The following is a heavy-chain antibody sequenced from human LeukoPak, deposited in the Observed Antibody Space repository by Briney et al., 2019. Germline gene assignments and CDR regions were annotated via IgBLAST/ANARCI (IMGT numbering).Heavy chain of an antibody. J-gene: IGHJ6*02. Sequence: ASVKVSCKASEYTFTSYYMHWVRQAPGQGIEWMGIINPSGGSTSYAQKFQGRVTMTRDTSTSTVYMELSSLRSEDTAVYYCARGKVVVIARNYYYYYGMDVWGQGTTVTVSS. CDR2: INPSGGST. CDR3: ARGKVVVIARNYYYYYGMDV. CDR1: EYTFTSYY. D-gene: IGHD3-22*01. V-gene: IGHV1-46*01.